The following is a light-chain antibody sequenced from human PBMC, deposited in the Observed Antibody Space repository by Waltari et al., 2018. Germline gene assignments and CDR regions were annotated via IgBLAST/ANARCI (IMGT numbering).Light chain of an antibody. CDR2: DTS. V-gene: IGKV3-11*01. Sequence: EIVLTQSPATLSLSPGQRATPSCRARQSVSINLGWYQQKLGQPPRLLIYDTSNRATGIPDRFSASGFGTDFTLTISSLEPEDFAVYFCQQTSSWPLTFGGGTKVEIK. CDR3: QQTSSWPLT. CDR1: QSVSIN. J-gene: IGKJ4*01.